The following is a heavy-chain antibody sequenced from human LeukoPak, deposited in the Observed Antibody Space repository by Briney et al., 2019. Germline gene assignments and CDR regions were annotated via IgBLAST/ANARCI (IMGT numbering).Heavy chain of an antibody. D-gene: IGHD5/OR15-5a*01. CDR1: GFTFSSYG. J-gene: IGHJ4*02. CDR2: IWYDGSNK. CDR3: VRDPAFGNILSPFDY. V-gene: IGHV3-33*01. Sequence: GRSLRLSCAASGFTFSSYGMHWVRQAPGKGLEWVAVIWYDGSNKYYADSVKGRFTISRDNSKNTLYLQMDSLRVEDSAVYYCVRDPAFGNILSPFDYWGQGTLVTVSS.